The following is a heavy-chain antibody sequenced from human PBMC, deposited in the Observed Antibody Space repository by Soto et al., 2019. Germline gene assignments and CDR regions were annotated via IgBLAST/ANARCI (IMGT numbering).Heavy chain of an antibody. J-gene: IGHJ5*02. V-gene: IGHV1-69*01. CDR3: ARGQARGVTPYNWFDP. CDR1: GGTFSSYA. CDR2: IIPIFGTA. Sequence: QVQLVQSGAEVKKPGSSVKVSCKASGGTFSSYAISWVRQAPGQGLEWMGGIIPIFGTANYAQKFQGRVTITADESTSTAYMELSSLRSEDMAVYYCARGQARGVTPYNWFDPWGQGTLVTVSS. D-gene: IGHD2-8*01.